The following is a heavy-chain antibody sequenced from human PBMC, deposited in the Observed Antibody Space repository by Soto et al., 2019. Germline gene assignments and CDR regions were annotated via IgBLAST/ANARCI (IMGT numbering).Heavy chain of an antibody. CDR2: VYPSDSDA. CDR3: ARCVFLTRIGFYIDF. CDR1: GYTFTNYW. Sequence: GESLKISCQGSGYTFTNYWIGWVRQRPRKGLEWMGIVYPSDSDARYTPSFQGRVTIPADKSIDTAYLQWSRLEASDTAIYYCARCVFLTRIGFYIDFWGLGTLATVSS. D-gene: IGHD3-9*01. J-gene: IGHJ4*02. V-gene: IGHV5-51*01.